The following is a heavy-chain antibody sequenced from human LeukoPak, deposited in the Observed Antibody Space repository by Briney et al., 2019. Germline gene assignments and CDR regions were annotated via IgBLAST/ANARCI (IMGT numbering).Heavy chain of an antibody. J-gene: IGHJ4*02. CDR3: ARIPETKTSLDS. CDR2: ISWDDDK. CDR1: GFSLTTSGVG. V-gene: IGHV2-5*02. Sequence: SGPTLVNPTQTLTLTCTFSGFSLTTSGVGVGWIRQPPGKALKWLALISWDDDKRYSPSLKSRLSITKDTSKNQVVLTMTNMDPVDTATYYCARIPETKTSLDSWGQGALVTVSS.